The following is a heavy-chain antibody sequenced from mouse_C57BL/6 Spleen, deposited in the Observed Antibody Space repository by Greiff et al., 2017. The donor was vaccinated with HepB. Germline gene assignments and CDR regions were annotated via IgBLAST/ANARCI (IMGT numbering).Heavy chain of an antibody. Sequence: QVQLQQSGAELVKPGASVKISCKASGYAFSSYWMNWVKQRPGKGLEWIGQIYPGDGDTNYNGKFKGKATLTADKSSSTAYMQLSSLTSEDSAVYFCARFPFITTVVAWYFDVWGTGTMVTVSS. V-gene: IGHV1-80*01. J-gene: IGHJ1*03. CDR1: GYAFSSYW. CDR2: IYPGDGDT. D-gene: IGHD1-1*01. CDR3: ARFPFITTVVAWYFDV.